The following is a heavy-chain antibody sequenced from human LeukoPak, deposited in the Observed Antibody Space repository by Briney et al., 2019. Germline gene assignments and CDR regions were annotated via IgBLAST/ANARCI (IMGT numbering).Heavy chain of an antibody. Sequence: GEALKISFKGSGYSFTSHWIGWVRQMPGKGLGWLGIIDPRDSDTRYSPSFQGQVTISADKSISTAYLQWSSLKASDTAMYYCARSSASYHFGMDVWGKGTTVIVSS. D-gene: IGHD3-10*01. J-gene: IGHJ6*04. V-gene: IGHV5-51*01. CDR1: GYSFTSHW. CDR2: IDPRDSDT. CDR3: ARSSASYHFGMDV.